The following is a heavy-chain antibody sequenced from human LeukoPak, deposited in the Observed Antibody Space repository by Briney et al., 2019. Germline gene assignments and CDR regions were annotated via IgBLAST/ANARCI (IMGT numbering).Heavy chain of an antibody. CDR1: GFTLSSYW. CDR2: ISSDGSTT. Sequence: PGGSLRLSCAASGFTLSSYWMHWVRHAPDKGLMWVSRISSDGSTTSYADAVKGRFTISRDNAKNTLYLQMNSLRAEDTAVYFCVRVGVDYWGQGTPVTVSS. J-gene: IGHJ4*02. D-gene: IGHD3-3*01. CDR3: VRVGVDY. V-gene: IGHV3-74*01.